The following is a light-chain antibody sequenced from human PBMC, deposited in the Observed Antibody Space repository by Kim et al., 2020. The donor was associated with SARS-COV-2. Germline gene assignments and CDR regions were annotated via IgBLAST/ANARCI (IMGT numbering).Light chain of an antibody. J-gene: IGLJ2*01. V-gene: IGLV1-44*01. Sequence: QSVIISCSGSRSNIESNPLNCYQHVPGTAPKLLIYSNSDRPSGVPDRFTASKSDTSAALAISGLQSEDETTYYCAAWDESLDGFLVFGGGTQLTVL. CDR1: RSNIESNP. CDR2: SNS. CDR3: AAWDESLDGFLV.